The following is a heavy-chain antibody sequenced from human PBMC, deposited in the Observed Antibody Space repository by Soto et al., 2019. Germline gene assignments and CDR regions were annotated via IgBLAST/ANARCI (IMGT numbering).Heavy chain of an antibody. CDR3: ARESYSSSSLDY. J-gene: IGHJ4*02. Sequence: EVQLVESGGGLVQPGGSLRLSCAASGFTFSSYDMHWVHQATGKGLEWVSAIGTAGDTYYPGSVKGRFTISRENAKNSLYLQMNSLRAEDTAVYYCARESYSSSSLDYWGQGTLVTVSS. CDR1: GFTFSSYD. CDR2: IGTAGDT. V-gene: IGHV3-13*01. D-gene: IGHD6-13*01.